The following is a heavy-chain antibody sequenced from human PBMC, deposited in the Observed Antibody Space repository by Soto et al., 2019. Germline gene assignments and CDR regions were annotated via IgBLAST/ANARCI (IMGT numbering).Heavy chain of an antibody. J-gene: IGHJ6*02. CDR3: ARRRGMAVDVYYYYGMDV. V-gene: IGHV5-51*01. D-gene: IGHD3-16*01. CDR1: GYSFTSYW. CDR2: IYPGDSDT. Sequence: PGESLKISCKGSGYSFTSYWIGWVRQMPGKGLEWMGIIYPGDSDTRYSPSFQGQVTISADKSISTAYLQWSSLKASDTAMYYCARRRGMAVDVYYYYGMDVWGQGTTVTVSS.